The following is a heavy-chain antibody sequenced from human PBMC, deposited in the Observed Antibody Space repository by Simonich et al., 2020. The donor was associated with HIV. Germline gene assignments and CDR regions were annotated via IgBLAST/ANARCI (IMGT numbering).Heavy chain of an antibody. D-gene: IGHD6-19*01. J-gene: IGHJ4*02. CDR2: INTNRGGT. Sequence: QVQLVQSGAEVKKPGASVKVSCKASGYTFTGYHMHWVRQAPGQGLEWMGWINTNRGGTNYAQKFQGRVTMTRDTSISTAYMELSSLRSEDTAVYYCATTRHSSGFYGDYWGQGTLVTVSS. CDR1: GYTFTGYH. V-gene: IGHV1-2*02. CDR3: ATTRHSSGFYGDY.